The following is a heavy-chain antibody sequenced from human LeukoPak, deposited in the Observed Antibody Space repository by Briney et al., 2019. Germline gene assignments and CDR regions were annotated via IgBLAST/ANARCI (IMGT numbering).Heavy chain of an antibody. CDR3: ARGETPGTLSIDY. Sequence: SETLSLTCTVSGGXIHGYYCSWIRQPPGKGLEWIGYVFYSGSTNYNPSLKSRVTISLDTSKNQFSLKLNSVTAADTAVYYCARGETPGTLSIDYWGQGTLVTVSS. CDR1: GGXIHGYY. J-gene: IGHJ4*02. V-gene: IGHV4-59*01. CDR2: VFYSGST. D-gene: IGHD3-10*01.